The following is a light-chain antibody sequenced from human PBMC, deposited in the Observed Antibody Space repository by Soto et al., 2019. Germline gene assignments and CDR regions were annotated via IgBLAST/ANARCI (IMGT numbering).Light chain of an antibody. CDR3: QQYNSYRT. J-gene: IGKJ1*01. CDR1: QSISSW. CDR2: DAS. Sequence: DIQMTHSPSTLSASVLYRVTITFRSSQSISSWLAWYQQKPGKAPKLLIYDASSLESGVPSRFSGSGSGTEFTLTISSLQPDDFATYYCQQYNSYRTFGQGTRWIS. V-gene: IGKV1-5*01.